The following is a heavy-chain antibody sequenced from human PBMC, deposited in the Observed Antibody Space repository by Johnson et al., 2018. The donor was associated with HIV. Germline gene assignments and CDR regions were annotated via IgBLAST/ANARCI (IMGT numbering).Heavy chain of an antibody. V-gene: IGHV3-30*19. CDR3: ARDELGEDAFDI. D-gene: IGHD3-16*01. Sequence: VQLLESGGGLIQPGGSLRLSCAASGFTFSSYGMHWVRQAPGKGLEWVAVISYDGSNKYYADSVKGRFTISRDNSKNTLYLQMNSLRAEDTAVYYCARDELGEDAFDIWGQGTMVTVSS. CDR1: GFTFSSYG. CDR2: ISYDGSNK. J-gene: IGHJ3*02.